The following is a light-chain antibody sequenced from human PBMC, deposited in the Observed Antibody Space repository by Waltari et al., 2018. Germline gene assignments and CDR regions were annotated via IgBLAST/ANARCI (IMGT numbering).Light chain of an antibody. V-gene: IGKV3D-15*01. CDR2: SAS. CDR1: QSVSDN. Sequence: EIVMTQSPATLSMSPGERATLSCRASQSVSDNLAWYQQKPGQSPRLLIYSASTRDTGIPARFSGSGSGTDFTLTISSLQSEDFAVYYCRQYNNWPPITFGQGTRLDIK. CDR3: RQYNNWPPIT. J-gene: IGKJ5*01.